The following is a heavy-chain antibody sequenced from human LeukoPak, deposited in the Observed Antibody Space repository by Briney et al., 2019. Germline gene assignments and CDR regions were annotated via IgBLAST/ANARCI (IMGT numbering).Heavy chain of an antibody. CDR3: ARAFASGIRRALWFGDLL. Sequence: GGSLRLSCATSGFAFSSYGMHWVRQAPGKGPEWVASTEYDGTTKFYGDPMKGRFTISRDNSKNTVFLQMKSLRTDDTAVYYCARAFASGIRRALWFGDLLRAQGTLVTVSS. J-gene: IGHJ4*02. V-gene: IGHV3-30*02. D-gene: IGHD3-10*01. CDR2: TEYDGTTK. CDR1: GFAFSSYG.